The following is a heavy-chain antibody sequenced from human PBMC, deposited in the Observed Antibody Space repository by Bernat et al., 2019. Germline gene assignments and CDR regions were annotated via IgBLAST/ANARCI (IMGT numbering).Heavy chain of an antibody. J-gene: IGHJ4*02. V-gene: IGHV3-33*01. CDR1: GFTFSTYG. Sequence: QVQLVESGGGVVQPGTSLRLSCAASGFTFSTYGLHWVRQAPGKGLEWFAFIWYDGNNNYYTDYVKGRLTGSRYNSKNTLYLQMNSMRAEDSAVYYCARGGYSCDYWGQGTLVTVSS. CDR3: ARGGYSCDY. D-gene: IGHD5-18*01. CDR2: IWYDGNNN.